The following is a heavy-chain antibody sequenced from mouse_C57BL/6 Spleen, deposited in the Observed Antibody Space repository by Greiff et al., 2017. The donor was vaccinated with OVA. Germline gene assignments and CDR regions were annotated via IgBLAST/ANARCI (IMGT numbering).Heavy chain of an antibody. D-gene: IGHD1-1*01. Sequence: EVQLQQSGPELVKPGASVKISCKASGYTFTDYYMNWVKQSHGKSLEWIGDINPNNGGTSYNQKFKGKATLTVDKSSSTAYMELRSLTSEDSAVYYCASPYYYGSSLAYWGQGTLVTVSA. J-gene: IGHJ3*01. CDR3: ASPYYYGSSLAY. CDR1: GYTFTDYY. V-gene: IGHV1-26*01. CDR2: INPNNGGT.